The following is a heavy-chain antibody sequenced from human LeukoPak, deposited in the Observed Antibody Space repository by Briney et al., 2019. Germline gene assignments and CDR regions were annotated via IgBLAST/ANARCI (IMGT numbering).Heavy chain of an antibody. CDR3: AKDHYYDSSGYYDRFYFDY. V-gene: IGHV3-74*01. Sequence: GGSLRLSCAASGFTFSSYWMHWVRQAPGKGLVWVSRINSDGSSTSYADSVKGRFTISRDNAKNTLYLQMNSLRAEDTAVYYCAKDHYYDSSGYYDRFYFDYWGQGTLVTVSS. D-gene: IGHD3-22*01. CDR2: INSDGSST. CDR1: GFTFSSYW. J-gene: IGHJ4*02.